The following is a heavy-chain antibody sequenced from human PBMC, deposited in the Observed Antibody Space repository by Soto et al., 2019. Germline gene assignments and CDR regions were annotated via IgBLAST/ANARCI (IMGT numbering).Heavy chain of an antibody. CDR2: IYPGDSDT. V-gene: IGHV5-51*01. CDR1: GYSFTGYW. Sequence: GESLKISCKGSGYSFTGYWIGWVRQMPGKGLEWMGIIYPGDSDTRYSPSFQGQVTISADKSISTAYLQWSSLKASDTAMYYCARLLKYSGSPYGMDVWGQGTTVTVSS. D-gene: IGHD5-12*01. J-gene: IGHJ6*02. CDR3: ARLLKYSGSPYGMDV.